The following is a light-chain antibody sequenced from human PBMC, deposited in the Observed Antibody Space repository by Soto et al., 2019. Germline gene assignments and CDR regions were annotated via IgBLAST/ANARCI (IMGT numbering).Light chain of an antibody. Sequence: ANQITQSPSSLSASVGARVTITYRASKDIGEGVGRYLQRPGEAPKLLISGASRLQSGVPSWFSGSGSGAAITLTITSQLPEDSATDYCRQTHNYPGTNGQGTKVEI. CDR1: KDIGEG. J-gene: IGKJ1*01. V-gene: IGKV1-6*01. CDR2: GAS. CDR3: RQTHNYPGT.